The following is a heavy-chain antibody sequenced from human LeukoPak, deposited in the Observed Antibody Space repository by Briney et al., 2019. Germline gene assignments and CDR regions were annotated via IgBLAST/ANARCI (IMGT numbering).Heavy chain of an antibody. V-gene: IGHV4-59*01. CDR2: IYYSGST. CDR1: GGSISSYY. Sequence: KPSETLSLTCTVSGGSISSYYWSWIRQPPGKGLEWIGYIYYSGSTNYNPSLKSRVTISVDTSKNQFSLKLSSVTAADTAVYYCARCGDTSCSPVFGYWGQGTLVTVSS. CDR3: ARCGDTSCSPVFGY. D-gene: IGHD2-2*01. J-gene: IGHJ4*02.